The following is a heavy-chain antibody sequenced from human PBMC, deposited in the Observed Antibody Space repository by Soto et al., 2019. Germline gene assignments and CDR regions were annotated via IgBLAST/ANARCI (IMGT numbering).Heavy chain of an antibody. J-gene: IGHJ3*02. CDR1: GGSISGYY. CDR2: IYYSGST. V-gene: IGHV4-59*08. Sequence: SETLSLTCTVSGGSISGYYLSWIRQPPGKGLEWIGYIYYSGSTNYNPSLKSRLTMSLDTSKNQFSLKLNSVTAADTAVYYCARPFYDVLTGFYFDVFDIWGQGTRVTVSS. D-gene: IGHD3-9*01. CDR3: ARPFYDVLTGFYFDVFDI.